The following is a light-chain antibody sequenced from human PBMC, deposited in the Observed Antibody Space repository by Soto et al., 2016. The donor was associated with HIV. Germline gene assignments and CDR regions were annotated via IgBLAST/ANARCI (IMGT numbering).Light chain of an antibody. Sequence: SYELTQPPSVSVSPGQTASIPCSGDNLGSKYVYWYQQKPGQSPVLVMYQDTKRPSGIPERFSGSNYGNTATLTIGGTQAMDEADYYCQAGDSTTVMFGGGTKLTVL. CDR3: QAGDSTTVM. J-gene: IGLJ3*02. CDR1: NLGSKY. CDR2: QDT. V-gene: IGLV3-1*01.